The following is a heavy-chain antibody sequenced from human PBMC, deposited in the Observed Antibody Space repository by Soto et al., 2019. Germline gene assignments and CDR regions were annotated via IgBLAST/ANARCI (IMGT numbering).Heavy chain of an antibody. Sequence: GGSLRLSCAASGFTFSSYAMSWVRQAPGKGLEWVSAISGSGGSTYYADSVKGRFTISRDNSKNTLYLQMNSLRAEDTAVYYCAKGHTIFGVVRDAFDIGGQGTMVTVSS. CDR1: GFTFSSYA. CDR2: ISGSGGST. J-gene: IGHJ3*02. V-gene: IGHV3-23*01. D-gene: IGHD3-3*01. CDR3: AKGHTIFGVVRDAFDI.